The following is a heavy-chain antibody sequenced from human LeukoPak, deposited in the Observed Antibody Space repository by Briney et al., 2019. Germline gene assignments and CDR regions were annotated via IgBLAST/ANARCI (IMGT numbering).Heavy chain of an antibody. CDR1: GYTFTGYY. V-gene: IGHV1-2*02. J-gene: IGHJ4*02. Sequence: GASVKVSCKASGYTFTGYYTHWVRQAPGQGLEWMGSINPNSGGTNYAQKFHGRVTMTRDTSISTAYMELSSLRSDDTAVYYCARERSGWFFSNWGQGTLVTVSS. D-gene: IGHD6-19*01. CDR3: ARERSGWFFSN. CDR2: INPNSGGT.